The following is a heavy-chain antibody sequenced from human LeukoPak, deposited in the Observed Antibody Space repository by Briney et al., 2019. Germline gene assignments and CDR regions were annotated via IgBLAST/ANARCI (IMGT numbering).Heavy chain of an antibody. Sequence: SQTLSLTCTVSGGSISSGDYYWRWIRQPPGKGLEWIGYIYYSGSTYYNPSLKSRVTISVGTSKNQFSLKLSSVTAADTAVYYCAREYYYDSSGYYFDYWGQGTLVTVSS. V-gene: IGHV4-30-4*08. D-gene: IGHD3-22*01. CDR3: AREYYYDSSGYYFDY. CDR2: IYYSGST. J-gene: IGHJ4*02. CDR1: GGSISSGDYY.